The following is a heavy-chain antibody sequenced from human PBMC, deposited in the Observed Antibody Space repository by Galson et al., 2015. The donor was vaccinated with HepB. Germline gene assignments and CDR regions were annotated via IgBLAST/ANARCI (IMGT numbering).Heavy chain of an antibody. CDR3: ARGKGTSIVNSAADY. V-gene: IGHV1-18*01. CDR2: INTYNGNT. D-gene: IGHD1-26*01. Sequence: SVKVSCKASGYMFNSFGINWVRQAPGQGLEWMGWINTYNGNTNHAQKFQGRVTMTTDIITYTAYMELRSLRSDDTAVYYCARGKGTSIVNSAADYWGQGTLVTVSS. J-gene: IGHJ4*02. CDR1: GYMFNSFG.